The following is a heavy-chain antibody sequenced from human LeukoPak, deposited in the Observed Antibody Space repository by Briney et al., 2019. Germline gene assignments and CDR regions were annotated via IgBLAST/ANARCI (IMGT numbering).Heavy chain of an antibody. CDR1: GMSLSDYY. D-gene: IGHD3-10*01. V-gene: IGHV4-34*01. Sequence: SETLSLTCGVSGMSLSDYYWTWIRQSPGKGLEWIGEVSHDGDTNYNPSLKSRVSISVDTSNDQFSLKLSSVTAADTAVYYCARDQRGSGSFTRPPKAPGFDYWGQGTLVTVSS. CDR3: ARDQRGSGSFTRPPKAPGFDY. CDR2: VSHDGDT. J-gene: IGHJ4*02.